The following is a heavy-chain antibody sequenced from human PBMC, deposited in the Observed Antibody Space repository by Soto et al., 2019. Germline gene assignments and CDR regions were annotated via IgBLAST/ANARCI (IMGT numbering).Heavy chain of an antibody. CDR1: GFTFTSSA. CDR3: AAFRYLDWLFPFDP. J-gene: IGHJ5*02. V-gene: IGHV1-58*02. CDR2: IVVGSGNT. Sequence: SVKVSCKAFGFTFTSSAMQWVRQARGQRLEWIGWIVVGSGNTNYAQKFQERVTITRDMSTSTAYMELSSLRSEDTAVYYCAAFRYLDWLFPFDPWGQGTLVTVSS. D-gene: IGHD3-9*01.